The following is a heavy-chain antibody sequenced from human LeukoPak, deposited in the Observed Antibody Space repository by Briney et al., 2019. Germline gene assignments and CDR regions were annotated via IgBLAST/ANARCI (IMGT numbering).Heavy chain of an antibody. CDR3: ASLDIPDCSSTSCPINPRDY. CDR1: GFTFSSYS. D-gene: IGHD2-2*01. V-gene: IGHV3-21*01. CDR2: ISSSSSYI. J-gene: IGHJ4*02. Sequence: PGGSLRPSCAASGFTFSSYSMNWVRQAPGKGLEWVSSISSSSSYIYYADSVKGRFTISRDNAKNSLYLQMNSLRAEDTAVYYCASLDIPDCSSTSCPINPRDYWGQGTLVTVSS.